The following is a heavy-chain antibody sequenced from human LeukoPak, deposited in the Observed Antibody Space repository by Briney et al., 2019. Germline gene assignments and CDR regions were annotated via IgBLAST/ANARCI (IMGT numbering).Heavy chain of an antibody. J-gene: IGHJ4*02. D-gene: IGHD3-22*01. CDR2: INHSGST. CDR1: GGSFSGYY. Sequence: SETLSLTCAVYGGSFSGYYWSWIRQPPGKGLEWIGEINHSGSTNYNPSLKSRVTISVDTSKNQFSLKLSSVTAADTAVYYCARRSRYYYDSSGRLDYWGQGTLVTVSS. V-gene: IGHV4-34*01. CDR3: ARRSRYYYDSSGRLDY.